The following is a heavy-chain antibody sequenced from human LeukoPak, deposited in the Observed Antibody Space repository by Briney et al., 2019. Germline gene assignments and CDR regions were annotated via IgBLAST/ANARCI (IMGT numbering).Heavy chain of an antibody. J-gene: IGHJ4*02. CDR1: GYTFTSCY. V-gene: IGHV1-46*01. D-gene: IGHD3-3*01. Sequence: ASVKVSCKASGYTFTSCYMHWVRQAPGQGLEWMGIINPSGGSTSYAQKFQGRVTMTRDTSTSTVYTELSSLRSEDTAVYYCATEPLRFLELSFDYWGQGTLVTVSS. CDR3: ATEPLRFLELSFDY. CDR2: INPSGGST.